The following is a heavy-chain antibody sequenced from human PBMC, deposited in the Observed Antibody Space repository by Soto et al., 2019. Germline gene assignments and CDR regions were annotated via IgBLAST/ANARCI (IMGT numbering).Heavy chain of an antibody. D-gene: IGHD3-10*01. CDR1: VFTFDDYA. J-gene: IGHJ5*02. Sequence: PGWSLRLSCASSVFTFDDYAMHWVRQPPGKGLEWVSGISWNSGSIGYADSVKGRFTISRDNATNSLYLQMNSPRAENTALYYCAKRSASNWFDPWGQGTLVTVSS. V-gene: IGHV3-9*01. CDR2: ISWNSGSI. CDR3: AKRSASNWFDP.